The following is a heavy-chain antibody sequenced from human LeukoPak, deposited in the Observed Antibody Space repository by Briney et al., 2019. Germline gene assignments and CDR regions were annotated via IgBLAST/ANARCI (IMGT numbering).Heavy chain of an antibody. V-gene: IGHV3-23*01. D-gene: IGHD1/OR15-1a*01. CDR1: GFTISTYA. CDR3: AKGRTNDY. J-gene: IGHJ4*02. Sequence: GGSLRLSCAASGFTISTYAMSWVRQTPEKGLEWVSAISDTGGNTFYADSVKGRFTISRDNSKYTLYLQMNSLRAEDTAIYYCAKGRTNDYWGQGTLVTVSS. CDR2: ISDTGGNT.